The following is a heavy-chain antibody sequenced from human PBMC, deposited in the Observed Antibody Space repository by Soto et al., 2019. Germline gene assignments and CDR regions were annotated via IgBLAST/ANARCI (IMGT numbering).Heavy chain of an antibody. J-gene: IGHJ3*02. CDR2: ISHSDGT. V-gene: IGHV4-34*01. Sequence: QVQLQQWGAGLLKPSETLSLTCAVYGGFVSSGSYYCSWIRQPPGKGLEWIGGISHSDGTHFNPSLKSRVTISVDTSKNQFSLKMSSVTAADTALYYCARVERGTATTVVDAFDIWGPGTMVTVSS. D-gene: IGHD1-1*01. CDR3: ARVERGTATTVVDAFDI. CDR1: GGFVSSGSYY.